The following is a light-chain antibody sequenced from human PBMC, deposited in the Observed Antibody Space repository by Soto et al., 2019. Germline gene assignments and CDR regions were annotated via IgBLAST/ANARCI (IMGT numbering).Light chain of an antibody. CDR1: QGIRND. CDR3: LQDYTYHLT. Sequence: AIQMTQSPSSLSASVGDRVTITCRASQGIRNDLGWYQKKPGKAPELLIYAASSLRSGVPSRFSGTGSGTDITLTISSQPPEDFATYYCLQDYTYHLTFGGGTKVEIK. J-gene: IGKJ4*01. V-gene: IGKV1-6*01. CDR2: AAS.